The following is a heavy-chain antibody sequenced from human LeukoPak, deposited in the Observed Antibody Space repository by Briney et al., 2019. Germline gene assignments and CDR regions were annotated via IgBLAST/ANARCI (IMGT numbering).Heavy chain of an antibody. V-gene: IGHV4-59*08. CDR3: AASRGGRNYYYYMDV. CDR1: GGSISSYY. J-gene: IGHJ6*03. CDR2: IYYSGST. D-gene: IGHD1-26*01. Sequence: KPSETLSLTCTVSGGSISSYYWSWIRQPPGKGLEWVGYIYYSGSTNYNPSLKSRVTISVDTSKNQFSLKLSSVTAADTAVYYCAASRGGRNYYYYMDVWGKGTTVTVSS.